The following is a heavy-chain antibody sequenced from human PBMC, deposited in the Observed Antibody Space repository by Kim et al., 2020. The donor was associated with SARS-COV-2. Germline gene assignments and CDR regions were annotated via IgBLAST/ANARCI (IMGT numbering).Heavy chain of an antibody. D-gene: IGHD6-19*01. CDR3: TRDLSSGLPGGFDF. V-gene: IGHV3-21*01. J-gene: IGHJ4*02. Sequence: ADSVKGRFTINRDNAKDSLYLEMSSLRAEDTGIYYCTRDLSSGLPGGFDFWGQGILVTVSS.